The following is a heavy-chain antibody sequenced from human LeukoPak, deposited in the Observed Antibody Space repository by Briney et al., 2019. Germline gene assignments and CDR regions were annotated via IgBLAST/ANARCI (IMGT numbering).Heavy chain of an antibody. Sequence: GGSLRLSCAASGFTFSSYSMNWVRQAPGKGLEWVSYISSSSSTIYYADSVKGRFTISRDNAKNSLYLQMNSLRAEDTAVYYCASIPFIAAENRTHWGQGTLVTVSS. D-gene: IGHD6-13*01. CDR3: ASIPFIAAENRTH. CDR1: GFTFSSYS. J-gene: IGHJ4*02. V-gene: IGHV3-48*01. CDR2: ISSSSSTI.